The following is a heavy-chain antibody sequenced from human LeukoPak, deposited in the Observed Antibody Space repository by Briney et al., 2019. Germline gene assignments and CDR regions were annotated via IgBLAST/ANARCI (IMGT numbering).Heavy chain of an antibody. V-gene: IGHV3-33*01. CDR3: SRDHEGGMVMGYFDC. Sequence: GGSLRLSCVGSGFTLSSHGMHGVGQAPGKGGAWVAVIWYNRSNKHNPDSVQGQFPISIDNSKTKVYLQMNSLRAEDTAVYYCSRDHEGGMVMGYFDCWGQGTLVTVSS. J-gene: IGHJ4*02. CDR1: GFTLSSHG. D-gene: IGHD3-3*01. CDR2: IWYNRSNK.